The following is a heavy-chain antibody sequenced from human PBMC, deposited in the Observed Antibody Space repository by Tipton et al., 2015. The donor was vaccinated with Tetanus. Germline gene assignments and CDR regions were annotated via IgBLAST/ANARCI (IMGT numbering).Heavy chain of an antibody. CDR1: GYIFSINY. CDR3: ARLHDITGMP. Sequence: QSGPEVKSPGASVKVSCKASGYIFSINYIHWVRQAPGHGLEWMGLINPGDGSTAYAQKFQDRVTMTGDTSTTTVYMELRSLSFEDTVVYYCARLHDITGMPWGQGTLVTVSP. CDR2: INPGDGST. V-gene: IGHV1-46*01. D-gene: IGHD1-1*01. J-gene: IGHJ1*01.